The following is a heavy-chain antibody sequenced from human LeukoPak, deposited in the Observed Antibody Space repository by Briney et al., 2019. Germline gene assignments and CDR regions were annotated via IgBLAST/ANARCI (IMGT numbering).Heavy chain of an antibody. CDR1: GYSFISYG. Sequence: GASVKVSCKASGYSFISYGIRWVRQAPGQGLAWMGWISVYNGNIHYAQKFQGRVTVTTDTSTNTAYMELRSLRYDETAVYYCARAINYGSGSYYLFDYWGQGTLVTVSS. V-gene: IGHV1-18*01. D-gene: IGHD3-10*01. CDR3: ARAINYGSGSYYLFDY. CDR2: ISVYNGNI. J-gene: IGHJ4*02.